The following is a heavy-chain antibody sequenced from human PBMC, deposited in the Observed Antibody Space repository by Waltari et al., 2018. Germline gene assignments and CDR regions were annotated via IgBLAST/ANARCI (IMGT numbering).Heavy chain of an antibody. CDR3: ATDDYKGNAFDI. CDR2: IYHSGST. CDR1: GGSISSSNC. D-gene: IGHD4-4*01. J-gene: IGHJ3*02. V-gene: IGHV4-4*02. Sequence: QVQLQESGPGLVKPSGTLSLTCSVSGGSISSSNCWSWVRQPPGKGLEWIGEIYHSGSTNYNPSHKSRVTISVDKSKNKFSLKLSSVTAADTAVYYCATDDYKGNAFDIWGQGTMVTVSS.